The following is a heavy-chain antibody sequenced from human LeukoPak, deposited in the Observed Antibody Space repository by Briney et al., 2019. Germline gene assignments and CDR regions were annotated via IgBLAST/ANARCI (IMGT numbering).Heavy chain of an antibody. CDR2: ISGSGGST. CDR1: GFTFSCYA. D-gene: IGHD3-9*01. V-gene: IGHV3-23*01. CDR3: APDILTGYFHFDY. Sequence: PGGSLRLSCAASGFTFSCYAMRWVRQARGKGLEGVSDISGSGGSTYYADSVKGRFTISRDNSKNTLYLQMNSLRADDTAVYYCAPDILTGYFHFDYWGQGTLVTVSS. J-gene: IGHJ4*02.